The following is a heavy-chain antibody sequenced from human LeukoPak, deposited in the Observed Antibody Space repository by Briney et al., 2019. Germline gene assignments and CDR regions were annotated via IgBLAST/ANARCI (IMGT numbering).Heavy chain of an antibody. J-gene: IGHJ4*02. CDR3: TSGSYYGPFDY. CDR2: ISWNSGTI. CDR1: GFTFDDYA. Sequence: GGSLRLSCAASGFTFDDYAMHWVRHAPGKGLEWVSGISWNSGTIGYADSVKGRFTISRDNAKNSLYLQMNSLRAEDTALYYCTSGSYYGPFDYWGQGTLVTVSS. V-gene: IGHV3-9*01. D-gene: IGHD1-26*01.